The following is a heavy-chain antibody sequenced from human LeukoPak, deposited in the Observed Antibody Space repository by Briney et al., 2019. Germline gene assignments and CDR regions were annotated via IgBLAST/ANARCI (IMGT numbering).Heavy chain of an antibody. D-gene: IGHD2-2*01. J-gene: IGHJ6*03. V-gene: IGHV4-4*07. CDR3: ARESIVVVPPDYYYYYYMDV. Sequence: SETLSLTCTVSGGSISSYYWSWIRQPAGKGLEWIGRIYTSGSTNYNPSLKSRVTMSVDTSKNQFSLKLSSVTAADAAVYYCARESIVVVPPDYYYYYYMDVWGKGTTVTVSS. CDR1: GGSISSYY. CDR2: IYTSGST.